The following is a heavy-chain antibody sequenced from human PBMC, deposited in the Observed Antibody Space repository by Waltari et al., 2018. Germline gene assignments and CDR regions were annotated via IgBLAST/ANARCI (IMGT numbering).Heavy chain of an antibody. V-gene: IGHV3-53*01. D-gene: IGHD1-1*01. J-gene: IGHJ3*02. CDR1: GFTVSSNY. CDR3: ARDLWNWNDDAFDI. Sequence: EVQLVESGGGLIQPGGSLRLSCAASGFTVSSNYMSWGRQAPGKGLEWVSVIYSGGSTYYADSVKGRFTISRDNSKNTLYLQMNSLRAEDTAVYYCARDLWNWNDDAFDIWGQGTMVTVSS. CDR2: IYSGGST.